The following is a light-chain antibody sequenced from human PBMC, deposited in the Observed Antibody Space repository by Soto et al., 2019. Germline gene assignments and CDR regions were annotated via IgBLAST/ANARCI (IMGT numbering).Light chain of an antibody. Sequence: EIVLTQSPATLSLSPGERASLSCRASQSISVYLAWYQQKPGQAPRLLIYDASNRATGTPARFSGSGSGTDFTLTISSLEPEDFAVYYCHQRTKWPLTFGGGTKVEIK. CDR1: QSISVY. J-gene: IGKJ4*01. V-gene: IGKV3-11*01. CDR2: DAS. CDR3: HQRTKWPLT.